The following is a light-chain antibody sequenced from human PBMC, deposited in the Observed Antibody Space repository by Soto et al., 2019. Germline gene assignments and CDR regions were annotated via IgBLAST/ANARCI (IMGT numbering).Light chain of an antibody. Sequence: IVMTQSPATLSVSPGERATLSCRASQSINSSLAWYQQKPGQAPSLLIYGASTRATGIPARFSGSGSGTEFTLTISSLQSADFAVFYCQQYDSWPRTFGQGTKLEIK. V-gene: IGKV3-15*01. J-gene: IGKJ2*01. CDR1: QSINSS. CDR3: QQYDSWPRT. CDR2: GAS.